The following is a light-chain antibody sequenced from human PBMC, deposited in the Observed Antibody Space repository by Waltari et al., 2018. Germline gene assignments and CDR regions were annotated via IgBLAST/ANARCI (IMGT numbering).Light chain of an antibody. CDR2: VGTGGIVG. CDR3: GADHGSGSNFVYV. V-gene: IGLV9-49*01. CDR1: SGYSNYK. J-gene: IGLJ1*01. Sequence: QPVLTQPPSASASLGASVTLTCTLSSGYSNYKVDWYQQRPGKGPRFGMRVGTGGIVGSKGEGIPDRVSGLGSGLNRYLTIKNIQEEDESDYHCGADHGSGSNFVYVFGTGTKVTVL.